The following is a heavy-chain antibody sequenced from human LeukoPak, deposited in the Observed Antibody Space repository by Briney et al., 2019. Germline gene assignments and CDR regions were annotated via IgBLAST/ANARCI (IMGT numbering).Heavy chain of an antibody. D-gene: IGHD6-19*01. V-gene: IGHV3-74*01. J-gene: IGHJ4*02. CDR3: AKFHVNFSSGWLRSFDY. Sequence: GGSLRLSCAASGFTFSSYWMHWVRQAPGKGLVWVSRINSDGSSTNQADSVKGRFTISRDNSKNTLYLQMNSLRAEDTAIYYCAKFHVNFSSGWLRSFDYWGQGTLVTVSS. CDR1: GFTFSSYW. CDR2: INSDGSST.